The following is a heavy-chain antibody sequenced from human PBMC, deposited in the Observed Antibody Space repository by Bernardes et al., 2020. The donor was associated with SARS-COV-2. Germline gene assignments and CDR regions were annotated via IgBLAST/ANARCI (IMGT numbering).Heavy chain of an antibody. CDR3: ARTPTVAGFDY. V-gene: IGHV4-34*01. D-gene: IGHD6-19*01. J-gene: IGHJ4*02. CDR1: GGSLSGHY. CDR2: INHSGST. Sequence: TLSLTCGVHGGSLSGHYWSWIRQTPGKGLEWIGEINHSGSTKYNPSLKSRVTISVDTSKRQLSLKVTSVTAADTAVYYCARTPTVAGFDYWGQGTLVIVSS.